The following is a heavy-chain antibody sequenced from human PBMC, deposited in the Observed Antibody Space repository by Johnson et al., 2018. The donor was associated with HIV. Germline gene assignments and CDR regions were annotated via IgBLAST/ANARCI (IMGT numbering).Heavy chain of an antibody. CDR3: AKDVHGAFDI. D-gene: IGHD6-6*01. Sequence: QVQLMESGGGVVQPGGSLRLSCAASGFTFSSYGMHWVRQAPGKGLEWVAFIRNDGSNKYYAASVKGRFTISRDNSKNTLYLQMNSLRAEDTAVYYCAKDVHGAFDIWGQGTMVTVSS. CDR1: GFTFSSYG. V-gene: IGHV3-30*02. CDR2: IRNDGSNK. J-gene: IGHJ3*02.